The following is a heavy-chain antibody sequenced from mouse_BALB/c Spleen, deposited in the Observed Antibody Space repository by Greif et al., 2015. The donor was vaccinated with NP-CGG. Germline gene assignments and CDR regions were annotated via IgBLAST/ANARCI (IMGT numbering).Heavy chain of an antibody. J-gene: IGHJ4*01. CDR3: ARLGDYDPNYYAMDY. Sequence: QVQLQQSGAELMKPGASVKISCKATRYTFSSYWIEWVKQRPGHGLEWIGEILPGSGSTNYNEKFKGKATFTADTSSNTAYMQLSSLTSEDSAVYYCARLGDYDPNYYAMDYWGQGTSVTVSS. V-gene: IGHV1-9*01. CDR1: RYTFSSYW. D-gene: IGHD2-4*01. CDR2: ILPGSGST.